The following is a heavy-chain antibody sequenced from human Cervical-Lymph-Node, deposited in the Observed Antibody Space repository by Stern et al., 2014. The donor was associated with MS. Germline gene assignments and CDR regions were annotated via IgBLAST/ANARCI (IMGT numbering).Heavy chain of an antibody. CDR1: GGSISSGAFF. Sequence: QLQLQESGPGLVQPSQTLSLTCTVSGGSISSGAFFWSWIRQPPGQGLEWIGYIYYSGSTYYNPSLKSRVTMSVDTSKNQFSLKLSSVTAADTAVYYCARGRGNPFDCWGQGTLVTVSS. CDR3: ARGRGNPFDC. J-gene: IGHJ4*02. D-gene: IGHD2/OR15-2a*01. V-gene: IGHV4-30-4*01. CDR2: IYYSGST.